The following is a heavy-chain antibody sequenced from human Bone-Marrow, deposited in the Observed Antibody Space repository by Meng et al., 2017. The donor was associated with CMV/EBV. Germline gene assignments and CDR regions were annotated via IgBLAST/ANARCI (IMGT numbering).Heavy chain of an antibody. Sequence: ASVKVSCKASGYTFTGYSMNWVRQAPGQGLEWMGWINPNSGVTNYAQKFQGRVTMTRDTSISTAYMELSRLRSDDTAVYYCARVQSLIVPAARYWGQGTLVTVSS. CDR3: ARVQSLIVPAARY. CDR1: GYTFTGYS. V-gene: IGHV1-2*02. J-gene: IGHJ4*02. D-gene: IGHD2-2*01. CDR2: INPNSGVT.